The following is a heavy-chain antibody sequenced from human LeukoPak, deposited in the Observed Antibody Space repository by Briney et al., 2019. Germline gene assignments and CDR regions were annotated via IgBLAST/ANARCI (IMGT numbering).Heavy chain of an antibody. Sequence: SETLSLTCTVSGGPISSGDYYWSWIRQPPGKGLEWIGYIYYSGSTYYNPSLKSRVTISVDTSKNQFSLKLSSVTAADTAVYYCARDLADEYYFDYWGQGTLVTVSS. J-gene: IGHJ4*02. CDR3: ARDLADEYYFDY. CDR1: GGPISSGDYY. V-gene: IGHV4-30-4*08. CDR2: IYYSGST.